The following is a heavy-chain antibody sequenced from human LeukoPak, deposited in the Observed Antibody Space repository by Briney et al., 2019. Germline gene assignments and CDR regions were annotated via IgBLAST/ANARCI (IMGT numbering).Heavy chain of an antibody. CDR2: IRQDGSDK. CDR3: AREGSSWGFFDY. V-gene: IGHV3-7*01. CDR1: GFTFSNYW. Sequence: PGGSLRPSCAASGFTFSNYWMTWVRQAPGKGLEWVATIRQDGSDKYYVDSVKGRFTISRDNAKNSLYLQMNSLRAEDTAVYYCAREGSSWGFFDYWGQGTLVTVSS. J-gene: IGHJ4*02. D-gene: IGHD6-13*01.